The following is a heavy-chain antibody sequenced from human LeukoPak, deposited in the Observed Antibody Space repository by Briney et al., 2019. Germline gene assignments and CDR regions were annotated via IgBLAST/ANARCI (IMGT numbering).Heavy chain of an antibody. Sequence: SETLSLTCVVSGYSISNGYYWGLIRQPPGKGVEWILTIYHSGNTYYIPSLKSRVTISVDTSKNQFSLKLTSVTAADTAVYHCARETYYYVSSVYTDFYIWFDPSGEGTIVTVSS. D-gene: IGHD3-22*01. CDR3: ARETYYYVSSVYTDFYIWFDP. CDR1: GYSISNGYY. J-gene: IGHJ5*02. CDR2: IYHSGNT. V-gene: IGHV4-38-2*02.